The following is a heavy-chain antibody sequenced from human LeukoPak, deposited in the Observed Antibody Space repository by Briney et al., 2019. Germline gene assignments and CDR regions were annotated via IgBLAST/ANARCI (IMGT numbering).Heavy chain of an antibody. CDR2: IIPIFGTA. V-gene: IGHV1-69*13. CDR1: GGTFSSYA. Sequence: SVKVSCKASGGTFSSYAISWVRQAPGQGLEWMGGIIPIFGTANYAQKFQGRATITADESTSTAYMELSSLGSEDTAVYYCARDLRNYDSSGEFDPWGQGTLVTVSS. D-gene: IGHD3-22*01. J-gene: IGHJ5*02. CDR3: ARDLRNYDSSGEFDP.